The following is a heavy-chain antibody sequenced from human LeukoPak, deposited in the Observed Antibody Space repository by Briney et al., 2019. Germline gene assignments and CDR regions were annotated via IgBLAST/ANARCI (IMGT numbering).Heavy chain of an antibody. CDR2: IIPIFGTA. D-gene: IGHD3-3*01. Sequence: ASVKVSCKASGYTFTSYGISWVRQAPGQGLEWMGGIIPIFGTANYAQKFQGRVTITADESTSTAYMELSSLRSEDTAVYYCAGSTYYDFWSGYRYYMDVWGKGTTVTVSS. V-gene: IGHV1-69*13. J-gene: IGHJ6*03. CDR1: GYTFTSYG. CDR3: AGSTYYDFWSGYRYYMDV.